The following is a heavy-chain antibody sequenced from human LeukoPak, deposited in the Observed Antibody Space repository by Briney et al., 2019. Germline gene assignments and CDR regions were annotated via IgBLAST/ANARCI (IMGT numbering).Heavy chain of an antibody. V-gene: IGHV3-9*01. D-gene: IGHD6-19*01. J-gene: IGHJ4*02. CDR2: ISWNSGSI. CDR1: GFTFDDYA. CDR3: AKGLEQWLVLVGYLDY. Sequence: GGSLRLSCAASGFTFDDYAMHWVRQAPGKGLEWVSGISWNSGSIGYADSVKGRFTISRDNAKNSLYLQMNSLRTEDTALYYCAKGLEQWLVLVGYLDYWGQGTLVTVSS.